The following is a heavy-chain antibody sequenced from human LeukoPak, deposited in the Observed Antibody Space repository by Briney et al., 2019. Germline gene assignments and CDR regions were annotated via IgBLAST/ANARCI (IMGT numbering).Heavy chain of an antibody. J-gene: IGHJ6*02. D-gene: IGHD2-2*02. V-gene: IGHV4-30-2*01. CDR1: GGSISSGGYS. CDR2: IYHSGST. Sequence: SETLSLTCAVSGGSISSGGYSWSWIRQPPGKGLEWIGYIYHSGSTYYNPSLKSRVTISVDRSKNQFSLKLSSVTAADTAVYYCARGTNVVVPAAIADYYYYYGMDVWGQGTTVTVSS. CDR3: ARGTNVVVPAAIADYYYYYGMDV.